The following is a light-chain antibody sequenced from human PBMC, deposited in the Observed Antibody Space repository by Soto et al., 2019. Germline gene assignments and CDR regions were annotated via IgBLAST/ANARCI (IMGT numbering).Light chain of an antibody. CDR1: QSINTW. CDR3: QQYNTYLWT. CDR2: KAS. Sequence: DIQMTQSPSTLSASVGDRVTITCRASQSINTWLAWYQQKLGKAPKLLIYKASSLEGGVPSRFSGSGSGTEFTLTISSLQPDDFATYYCQQYNTYLWTFGQGTKVEIK. J-gene: IGKJ1*01. V-gene: IGKV1-5*03.